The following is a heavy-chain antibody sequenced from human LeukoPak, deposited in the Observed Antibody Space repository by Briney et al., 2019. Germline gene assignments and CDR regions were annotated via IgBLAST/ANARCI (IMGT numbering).Heavy chain of an antibody. CDR2: VYTGDYDT. J-gene: IGHJ3*01. CDR3: ARRRDYDSSGSYRGDAFDV. CDR1: GYSFTNYW. D-gene: IGHD3-22*01. V-gene: IGHV5-51*01. Sequence: GESLKISCSGSGYSFTNYWIAWVRQMPGKGLEWMAIVYTGDYDTKYNPSFQGQVTISADKSISTAYLQWSSLKASDTAMYYCARRRDYDSSGSYRGDAFDVWGQGTMVIVSS.